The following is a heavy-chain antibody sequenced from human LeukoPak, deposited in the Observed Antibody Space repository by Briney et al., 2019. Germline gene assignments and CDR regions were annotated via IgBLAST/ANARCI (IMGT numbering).Heavy chain of an antibody. CDR1: RFTLSNYW. V-gene: IGHV3-7*01. CDR3: ARQRGSGCLDY. D-gene: IGHD6-19*01. Sequence: GGSLRLSCAASRFTLSNYWMSWVRQAPGKGLEWVANIKQDGSETYYVDSVKGRLTISRDNAKNSLSLQMNSLRAEDTAVYYCARQRGSGCLDYWGQGTLVTVSS. CDR2: IKQDGSET. J-gene: IGHJ4*02.